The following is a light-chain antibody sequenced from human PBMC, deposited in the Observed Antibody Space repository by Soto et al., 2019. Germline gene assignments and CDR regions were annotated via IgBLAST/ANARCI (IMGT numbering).Light chain of an antibody. CDR2: DVS. CDR1: SSDVGGYNY. J-gene: IGLJ1*01. Sequence: QSALTQPRSVSGSPGQSVTISCTGTSSDVGGYNYVSWYQQHPGKAPKLMIYDVSKRPSGVPDRFSGSKSGNTASLTISGRQADDEADYYCCSYAGSYYTFGTGTKVTVL. CDR3: CSYAGSYYT. V-gene: IGLV2-11*01.